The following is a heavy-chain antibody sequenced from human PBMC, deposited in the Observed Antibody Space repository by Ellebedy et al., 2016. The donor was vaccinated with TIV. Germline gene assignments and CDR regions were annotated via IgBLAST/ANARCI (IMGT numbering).Heavy chain of an antibody. CDR2: IKQDGSET. V-gene: IGHV3-7*01. D-gene: IGHD4-17*01. J-gene: IGHJ4*02. Sequence: GESLKISXAASGFTFSSYWMSWVRQAPGKGLEWVANIKQDGSETYYVDSVEGRFTISRDNAKRSLYLQMNSLRAEDTAVYYCARDKGAATVHYDYWGQGTLVTVSS. CDR1: GFTFSSYW. CDR3: ARDKGAATVHYDY.